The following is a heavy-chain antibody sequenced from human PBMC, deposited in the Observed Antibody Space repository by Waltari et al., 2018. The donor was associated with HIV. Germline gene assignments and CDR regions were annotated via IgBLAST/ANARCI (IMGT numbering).Heavy chain of an antibody. V-gene: IGHV5-51*01. CDR3: ARHEQYYYDSSGYYGWFDP. CDR2: IYPGDSDT. Sequence: KGLEWMGIIYPGDSDTRYSPSFQGQVTISADKSISTAYLQWSSLKASDTAMYYCARHEQYYYDSSGYYGWFDPWGQGTLVTVSS. D-gene: IGHD3-22*01. J-gene: IGHJ5*02.